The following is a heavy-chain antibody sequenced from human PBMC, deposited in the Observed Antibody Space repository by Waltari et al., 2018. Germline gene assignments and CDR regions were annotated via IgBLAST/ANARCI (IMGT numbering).Heavy chain of an antibody. CDR3: AKRGLAAAGNAFDI. J-gene: IGHJ3*02. CDR2: ISGSGGST. D-gene: IGHD6-13*01. CDR1: GFTFRCSA. V-gene: IGHV3-23*01. Sequence: EVQLLESGGGLVQPGGSLRLSCAASGFTFRCSAMSWVRQAPGKGVAWVSAISGSGGSTYYADSVKGRFTISRDNSKNTLYLQMNSLRAEDTAVYYCAKRGLAAAGNAFDIWGQGTMVTVSS.